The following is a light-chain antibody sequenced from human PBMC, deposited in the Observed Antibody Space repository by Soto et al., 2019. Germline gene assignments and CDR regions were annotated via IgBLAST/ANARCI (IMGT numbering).Light chain of an antibody. Sequence: QSALTQPPSVSGSPGQSVTISCTGTSSDVGNYNRVSWYQQPPGTAPKLMIYEVTNRPSGVPNRFSASKSGNTASLTISGLQAEYEADYYCTSYTSNRTGVFGGGTKVTVL. CDR2: EVT. V-gene: IGLV2-18*02. J-gene: IGLJ3*02. CDR3: TSYTSNRTGV. CDR1: SSDVGNYNR.